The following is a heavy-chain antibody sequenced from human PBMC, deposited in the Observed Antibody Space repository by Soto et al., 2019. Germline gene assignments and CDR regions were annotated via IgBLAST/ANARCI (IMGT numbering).Heavy chain of an antibody. J-gene: IGHJ1*01. Sequence: GTLRLPCSVSGCTFCDSSMSWIRQAPGKGLEWVGFIRSKANGGTAAYAASAKGRFIVSREDAKIMAQMQMNGLDTEDTAMYYCHKNDDRGQHWGQGTLVTVSS. CDR1: GCTFCDSS. V-gene: IGHV3-49*03. D-gene: IGHD1-1*01. CDR2: IRSKANGGTA. CDR3: HKNDDRGQH.